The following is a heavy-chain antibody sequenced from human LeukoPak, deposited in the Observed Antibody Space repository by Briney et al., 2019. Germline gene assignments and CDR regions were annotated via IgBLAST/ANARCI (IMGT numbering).Heavy chain of an antibody. V-gene: IGHV3-30*04. CDR3: ARVGGSGSYSHLAPKPYYYYGMDV. Sequence: GRSLRLSCAASGFTFSSYAMHWVRQAPGKGLEGVAVISYDGSNKYYADSVKGRFTISRDNSKNTLYLQMNSLRAEDTAVYYCARVGGSGSYSHLAPKPYYYYGMDVWGQGTTVTVSS. J-gene: IGHJ6*02. CDR2: ISYDGSNK. D-gene: IGHD3-10*01. CDR1: GFTFSSYA.